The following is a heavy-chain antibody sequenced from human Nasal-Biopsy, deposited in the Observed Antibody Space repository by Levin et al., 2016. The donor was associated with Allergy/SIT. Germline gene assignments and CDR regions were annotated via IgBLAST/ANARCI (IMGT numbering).Heavy chain of an antibody. D-gene: IGHD1-14*01. J-gene: IGHJ4*02. V-gene: IGHV4-39*01. CDR2: MYFGGRT. CDR1: GGSISSIPYY. CDR3: TRGRPAGSY. Sequence: SETLSLTCTVSGGSISSIPYYWSWIRQSPGKGLEWIATMYFGGRTYYKSSLKSRLTISVDTSKNQVSLKVNSVTAADTAVYYCTRGRPAGSYWGPGTLVTVSS.